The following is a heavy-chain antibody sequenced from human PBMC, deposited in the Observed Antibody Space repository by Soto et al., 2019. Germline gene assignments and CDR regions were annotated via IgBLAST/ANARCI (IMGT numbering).Heavy chain of an antibody. CDR3: ASDGEDSSAY. Sequence: QVQLVQSGAEVKKPGSSVKVSCKASGGTFSSYAISWVRQAPGQGLEWMGGSIPIFGTANYAQQFQGRVTINADDSTSTAYLELSSLRSEDTAVYYCASDGEDSSAYWGQGTLVTVSS. V-gene: IGHV1-69*12. CDR2: SIPIFGTA. CDR1: GGTFSSYA. D-gene: IGHD3-22*01. J-gene: IGHJ4*02.